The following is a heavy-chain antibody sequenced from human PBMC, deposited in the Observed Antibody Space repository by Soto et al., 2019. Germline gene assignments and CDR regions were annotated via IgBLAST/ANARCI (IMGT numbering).Heavy chain of an antibody. CDR2: IKSKTDGGTT. J-gene: IGHJ4*02. CDR3: TTEVKEN. Sequence: GESLKISCAASGLTFSDACMSWVRQAPGKGLEWVGRIKSKTDGGTTDYAAPVKGRFTISRDDSKNTLYLQMNSLKTEDTAVYYCTTEVKENWGQGTLVTVSS. CDR1: GLTFSDAC. V-gene: IGHV3-15*01.